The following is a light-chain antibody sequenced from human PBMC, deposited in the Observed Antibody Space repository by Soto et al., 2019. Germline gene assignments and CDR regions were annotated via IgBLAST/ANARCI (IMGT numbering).Light chain of an antibody. Sequence: DIQMTQSPSTLSGSVGDRVTITCRASQTISSWLAWYQQKPGKAPKLLIYKASHLESGVPSRFSGSGSGTEFTLTISSLQPGDFATYYCQHYNTYSEAFGQGTKVDIK. J-gene: IGKJ1*01. CDR3: QHYNTYSEA. V-gene: IGKV1-5*03. CDR1: QTISSW. CDR2: KAS.